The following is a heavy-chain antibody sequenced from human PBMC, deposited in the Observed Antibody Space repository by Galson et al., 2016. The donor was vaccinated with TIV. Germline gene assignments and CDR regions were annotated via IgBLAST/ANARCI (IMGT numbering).Heavy chain of an antibody. CDR1: GGPFSSYA. CDR2: IIPIFRTT. D-gene: IGHD5-18*01. J-gene: IGHJ1*01. CDR3: AKESGYNSGYITD. V-gene: IGHV1-69*13. Sequence: SVKVSCKASGGPFSSYATTWVRQAPGQGLEWVGRIIPIFRTTNYAQRFQGRVTITADDFTGAAYMELTSLRSDDTAVYFCAKESGYNSGYITDCGQGTLVTVSS.